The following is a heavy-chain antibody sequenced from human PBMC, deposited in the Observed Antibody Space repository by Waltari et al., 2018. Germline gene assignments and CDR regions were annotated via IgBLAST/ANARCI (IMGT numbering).Heavy chain of an antibody. CDR2: ISGSGGST. V-gene: IGHV3-23*04. CDR3: AKSLYYYGSGSYNYYMDV. Sequence: EVQLVESGGGLVQPGGSLRLSCAASGFTFSSYAMSWVRPAPGKGLEWVSAISGSGGSTYYADSVKGRFTISRDNSKNTLYLQMNSLRAEDTAVYYCAKSLYYYGSGSYNYYMDVWGKGTTVTVSS. D-gene: IGHD3-10*01. CDR1: GFTFSSYA. J-gene: IGHJ6*03.